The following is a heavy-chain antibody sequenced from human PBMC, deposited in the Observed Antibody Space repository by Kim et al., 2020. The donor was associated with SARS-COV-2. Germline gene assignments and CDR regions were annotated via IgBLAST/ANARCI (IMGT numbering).Heavy chain of an antibody. CDR1: GYTFTSYH. Sequence: ASVKVSCKASGYTFTSYHLHSVRQAPGQGLEWMGIINPISGSTTYAQKFQGRVTMTRDTSTSTVYMELSSLRSEDTAVYYCARTLTTDIDYWGQGTLVTVSS. J-gene: IGHJ4*02. V-gene: IGHV1-46*01. CDR3: ARTLTTDIDY. D-gene: IGHD4-17*01. CDR2: INPISGST.